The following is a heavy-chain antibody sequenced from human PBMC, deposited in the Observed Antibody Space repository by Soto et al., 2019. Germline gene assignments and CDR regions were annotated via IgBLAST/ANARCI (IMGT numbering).Heavy chain of an antibody. D-gene: IGHD3-10*01. V-gene: IGHV5-51*01. J-gene: IGHJ6*02. Sequence: PGESLKISCKGSGYSFTSYWIAWVRQMPGKGLEWMGIIYPGDSDARYSPSFQGQVTISADKSINTAYLQWSSLKASDTAMYYCARPRSGSYRLDYYGMDVWGQGTTVTVSS. CDR2: IYPGDSDA. CDR1: GYSFTSYW. CDR3: ARPRSGSYRLDYYGMDV.